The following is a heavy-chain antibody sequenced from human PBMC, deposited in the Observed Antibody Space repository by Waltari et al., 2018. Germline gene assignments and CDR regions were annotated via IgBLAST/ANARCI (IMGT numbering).Heavy chain of an antibody. J-gene: IGHJ4*02. Sequence: EVQLMESGGDLVQPGGSLRLSCAASGLTFRNYWRSWGRQAPGKGREWVANINQDGSEKHYVDSVKGRFTISRDNAKNSLYLQMNSLRAEDTAMYFCTRDDGVAHFDCWGQGTLVTVSS. CDR2: INQDGSEK. V-gene: IGHV3-7*01. D-gene: IGHD5-12*01. CDR3: TRDDGVAHFDC. CDR1: GLTFRNYW.